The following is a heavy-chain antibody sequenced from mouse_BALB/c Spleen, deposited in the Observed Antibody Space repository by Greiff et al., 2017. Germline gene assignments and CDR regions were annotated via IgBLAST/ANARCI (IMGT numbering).Heavy chain of an antibody. CDR1: GFTFSDYY. CDR3: ARDSMITTGYAMDY. Sequence: DVHLVESGGGLVKPGGSLKLSCAASGFTFSDYYMYWVRQTPEKRLEWVATISDGGSYTYYPDSVKGRFTISRDNAKNNLYLQMSSLKSEDTAMYYCARDSMITTGYAMDYWGQGTSVTVSS. V-gene: IGHV5-4*02. D-gene: IGHD2-4*01. CDR2: ISDGGSYT. J-gene: IGHJ4*01.